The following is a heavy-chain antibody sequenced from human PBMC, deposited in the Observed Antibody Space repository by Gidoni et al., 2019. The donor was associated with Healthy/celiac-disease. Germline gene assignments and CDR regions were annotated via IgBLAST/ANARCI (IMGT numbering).Heavy chain of an antibody. CDR2: IYYSGST. V-gene: IGHV4-31*03. CDR1: GGSISSGGYY. Sequence: QVQLQESGPGLVKPSQTLSLTCTVSGGSISSGGYYWSWIRHHPGKGLEWIGYIYYSGSTYYNPSLKSRVTISVDASKNQFSLKLSSVTAADTAVYYCARGSDYYDSSGYLFDIWGQGTMVTVSS. J-gene: IGHJ3*02. CDR3: ARGSDYYDSSGYLFDI. D-gene: IGHD3-22*01.